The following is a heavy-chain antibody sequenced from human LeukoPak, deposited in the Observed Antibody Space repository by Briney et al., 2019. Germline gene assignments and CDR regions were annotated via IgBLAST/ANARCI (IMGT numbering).Heavy chain of an antibody. CDR1: GYSFTSYW. V-gene: IGHV5-51*01. CDR3: ARQRYDSSGYYQYYYYGMDV. D-gene: IGHD3-22*01. Sequence: GESLKISCKGSGYSFTSYWIGWVRQMPGKGLEWTGIIYPGDSDTRYSPSFQGQVTISDDKSISTAYLQWSSLKASDTAMYYCARQRYDSSGYYQYYYYGMDVWGQGTTVTVSS. J-gene: IGHJ6*02. CDR2: IYPGDSDT.